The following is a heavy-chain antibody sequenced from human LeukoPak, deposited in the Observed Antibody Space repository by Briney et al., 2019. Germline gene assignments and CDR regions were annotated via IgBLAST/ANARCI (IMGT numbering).Heavy chain of an antibody. CDR3: ARVGIIAAVLFDY. CDR1: GFTFSNYW. D-gene: IGHD6-13*01. J-gene: IGHJ4*02. Sequence: GGSLRLSCAASGFTFSNYWMSWVRQAPGKGLEWVANIRQDGNEKHYVDSVEGRFTISRDNAKNSLYLQMNSLRAEDTAVYYCARVGIIAAVLFDYWGQGTLVTVSS. CDR2: IRQDGNEK. V-gene: IGHV3-7*03.